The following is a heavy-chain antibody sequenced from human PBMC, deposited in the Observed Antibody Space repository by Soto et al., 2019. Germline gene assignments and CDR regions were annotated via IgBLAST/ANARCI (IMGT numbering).Heavy chain of an antibody. J-gene: IGHJ6*02. CDR3: AREARIAVAGDYYYYYGMDV. Sequence: QVQLQESGPGLVKPSQTLSLTCTVSGGSISSGGYYWSWIRQHPGKGLEWIGYIYYSGSTYYNPSLKSRVTISVDTSKNQFSLKLSSVTAADTAVYYCAREARIAVAGDYYYYYGMDVWGQGTTVTVSS. D-gene: IGHD6-19*01. V-gene: IGHV4-31*03. CDR2: IYYSGST. CDR1: GGSISSGGYY.